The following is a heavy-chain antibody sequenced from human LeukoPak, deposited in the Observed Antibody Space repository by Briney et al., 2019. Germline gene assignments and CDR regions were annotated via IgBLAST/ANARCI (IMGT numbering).Heavy chain of an antibody. CDR3: ARSWAGMYYPFYYFDY. CDR1: GGTFSGYY. CDR2: SNDSGGT. V-gene: IGHV4-34*08. D-gene: IGHD1-26*01. J-gene: IGHJ4*02. Sequence: SETLSLTCAVYGGTFSGYYWSWIRQPPRKRLEWVGESNDSGGTNYNPSLKSRVTISADKSKNQVSLRLTSVTAADTAVYYCARSWAGMYYPFYYFDYWGQGALVTVSP.